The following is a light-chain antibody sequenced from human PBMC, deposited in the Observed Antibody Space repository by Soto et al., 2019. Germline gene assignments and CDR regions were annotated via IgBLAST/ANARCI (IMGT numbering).Light chain of an antibody. V-gene: IGKV3-11*02. CDR3: QQRREWPRT. J-gene: IGKJ2*02. Sequence: EIVLTQSPATLSLSPGERATLSCRASQSVDNYLAWYQQKAGQVPRLLIYASSIRATGIPARFSGSGSGRDFTLTISSLEPEDFAVYYCQQRREWPRTFGQGTKLEIK. CDR1: QSVDNY. CDR2: ASS.